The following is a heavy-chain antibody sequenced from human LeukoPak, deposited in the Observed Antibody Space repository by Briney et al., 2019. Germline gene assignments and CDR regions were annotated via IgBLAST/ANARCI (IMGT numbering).Heavy chain of an antibody. Sequence: PSQTLSLTCTVSGGSISSGGYYWSWIRQHPGKGLEWIGYIYYSGSTYYNPSLKSRVTISVDTSKNQFSLKLSSVTAADTAVYYCARARLLWFGEPPYYYGMDARGKGTTVTVSS. V-gene: IGHV4-31*03. D-gene: IGHD3-10*01. J-gene: IGHJ6*04. CDR3: ARARLLWFGEPPYYYGMDA. CDR1: GGSISSGGYY. CDR2: IYYSGST.